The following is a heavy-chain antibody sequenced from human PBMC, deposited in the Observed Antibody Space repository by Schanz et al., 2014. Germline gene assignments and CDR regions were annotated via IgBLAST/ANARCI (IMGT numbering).Heavy chain of an antibody. V-gene: IGHV3-23*04. D-gene: IGHD6-13*01. J-gene: IGHJ4*01. Sequence: EVQLVESGGGVVQPGGSLRLSCAASGFTFSSYAMHWVRQAPGKGLEWVSALSGSGGSTYYADSVKGRFTISRDNSKNTLYLQMNSLRAEDTAVYYCAREQIMAAAGLVDYWGHGTLVTVSS. CDR2: LSGSGGST. CDR1: GFTFSSYA. CDR3: AREQIMAAAGLVDY.